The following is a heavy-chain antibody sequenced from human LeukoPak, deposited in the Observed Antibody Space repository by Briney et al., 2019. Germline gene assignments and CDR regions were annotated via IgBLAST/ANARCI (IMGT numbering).Heavy chain of an antibody. CDR3: VLTGYYPFDY. V-gene: IGHV3-7*01. Sequence: GGSLRLSCATSGFTFSSYWMSWVRQAPGKGLEWVANIKQDGSEKYYVDSVKGRFTISRDNAKNSLYLQMNSLRAEDTAVYYCVLTGYYPFDYWGQGTLVTVSS. CDR2: IKQDGSEK. CDR1: GFTFSSYW. D-gene: IGHD3-9*01. J-gene: IGHJ4*02.